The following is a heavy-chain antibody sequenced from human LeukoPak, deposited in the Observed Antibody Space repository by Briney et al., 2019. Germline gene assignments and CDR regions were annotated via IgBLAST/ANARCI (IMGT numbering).Heavy chain of an antibody. J-gene: IGHJ4*02. D-gene: IGHD6-13*01. Sequence: SSETLSLTCTVSGGSIGSYYLSWIRQPPGKGLEWIGYIYYSGSTNYNPSLKSRVTISVDTSKNQFSLKLSSVTAADTAVYYCAGSSSWYMASSFDYWGQGTLVTVSS. CDR1: GGSIGSYY. CDR2: IYYSGST. CDR3: AGSSSWYMASSFDY. V-gene: IGHV4-59*01.